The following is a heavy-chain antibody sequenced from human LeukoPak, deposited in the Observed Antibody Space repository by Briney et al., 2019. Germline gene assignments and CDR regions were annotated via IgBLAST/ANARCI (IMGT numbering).Heavy chain of an antibody. CDR1: GYTFTSYG. V-gene: IGHV7-4-1*02. CDR2: INTNTGNP. CDR3: AREVVPAANPFYYYYYMDV. Sequence: ASVKVSCKASGYTFTSYGISWVRQAPGQGLEWMGWINTNTGNPTYAQGFTGRFVFSLDTSVSTAYLQISSLKAEDTAVYYCAREVVPAANPFYYYYYMDVWGKGTTVTVSS. J-gene: IGHJ6*03. D-gene: IGHD2-2*01.